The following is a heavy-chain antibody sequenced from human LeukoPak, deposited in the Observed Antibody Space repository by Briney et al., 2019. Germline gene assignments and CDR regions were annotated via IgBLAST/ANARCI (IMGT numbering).Heavy chain of an antibody. CDR3: ARELNYGSSGYYFDY. D-gene: IGHD3-22*01. CDR1: GYTFTVYF. CDR2: INPNSGGT. J-gene: IGHJ4*02. Sequence: GASVKVSCKAFGYTFTVYFMHWVRQAPGQGLEWMGWINPNSGGTNYAQKFQGRVTMTRDTSISTAYMELSRLRSDDTAVYYCARELNYGSSGYYFDYWGQGTLVTVSS. V-gene: IGHV1-2*02.